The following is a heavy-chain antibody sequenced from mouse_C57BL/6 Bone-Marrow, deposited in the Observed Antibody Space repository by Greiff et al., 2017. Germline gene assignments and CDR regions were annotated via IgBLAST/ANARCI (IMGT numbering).Heavy chain of an antibody. CDR1: GFTFSDYG. J-gene: IGHJ3*01. Sequence: EVMLVASGGGLVKPGGSLKLSCAASGFTFSDYGMHWVRQAPEKGLEWVAYISSGSSTIYYADTVKGRFTISRDNAKNTLFLQMTSLRSEDTAMYYCARRPPPITTVVAKAYWGQGTLVTVSA. D-gene: IGHD1-1*01. V-gene: IGHV5-17*01. CDR2: ISSGSSTI. CDR3: ARRPPPITTVVAKAY.